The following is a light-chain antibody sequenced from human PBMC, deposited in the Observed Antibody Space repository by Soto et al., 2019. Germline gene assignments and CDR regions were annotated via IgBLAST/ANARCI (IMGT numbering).Light chain of an antibody. V-gene: IGKV1-12*01. CDR2: AAS. Sequence: DIQMTQSPSPLSASVGDRVTITCRASQPINRWLAWYQQKPGKAPKLLIYAASSLHTGVPLRFSSSGSGTDFSLTISSLQPEDFATYYCKQSKSFPLTFGGGTKVDIK. J-gene: IGKJ4*01. CDR1: QPINRW. CDR3: KQSKSFPLT.